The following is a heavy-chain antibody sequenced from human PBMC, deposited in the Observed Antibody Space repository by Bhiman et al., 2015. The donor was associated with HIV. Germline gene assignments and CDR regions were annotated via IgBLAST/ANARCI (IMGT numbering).Heavy chain of an antibody. CDR1: GFSFSSYW. CDR3: AREIGSYSYYYYYMDV. Sequence: EVQLVESGGGLVQPGGSLRLSCAASGFSFSSYWVNWVRQAPGRGLEWVANIKQDGSEKYYVDSVKGRFTISRDNAKNSLYLQMNSLRAEDTAVYYCAREIGSYSYYYYYMDVWGKGTTVTVSS. J-gene: IGHJ6*03. D-gene: IGHD1-26*01. V-gene: IGHV3-7*05. CDR2: IKQDGSEK.